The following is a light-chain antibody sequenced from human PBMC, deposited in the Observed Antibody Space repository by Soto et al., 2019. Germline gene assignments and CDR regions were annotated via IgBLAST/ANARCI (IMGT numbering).Light chain of an antibody. J-gene: IGKJ4*01. CDR1: PDVSWN. CDR3: QQYSSMLS. V-gene: IGKV1-33*01. Sequence: DIQMTQSPSSLSASVGDRVTIACQSSPDVSWNLNWFQQKPGEAPKLLIYDASNLERAVPSRFSGSGSGTDFTLTISSLQPEDVATYYCQQYSSMLSFGGGTEVDLK. CDR2: DAS.